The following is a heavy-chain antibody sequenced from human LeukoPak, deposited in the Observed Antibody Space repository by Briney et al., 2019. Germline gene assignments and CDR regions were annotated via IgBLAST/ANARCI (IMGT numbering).Heavy chain of an antibody. D-gene: IGHD6-19*01. V-gene: IGHV4-4*02. Sequence: SGTLSLTCAVSGGSISSSNWWSWVRQPPGKGLEWIGRIYTSGSTNYNPSLKSRVTISVDTSKNQFSLKLSSVTAADTAVYYCARGQWLVLPGANWFDPWGQGTLVTVSS. J-gene: IGHJ5*02. CDR2: IYTSGST. CDR3: ARGQWLVLPGANWFDP. CDR1: GGSISSSNW.